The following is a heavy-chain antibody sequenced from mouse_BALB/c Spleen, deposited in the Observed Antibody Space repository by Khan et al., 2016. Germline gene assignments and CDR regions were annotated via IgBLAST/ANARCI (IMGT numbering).Heavy chain of an antibody. CDR3: TRGPYGSSSWYFDV. CDR1: GYTFKDYS. Sequence: QIQLVQSGPELKKPGETVKISCKASGYTFKDYSMHWVKQAPGKGLKWMGWINTETGEPTYADDFKGRFAFSLETSASTAYLQINNLKNEDTATYVFTRGPYGSSSWYFDVWGAGTTVTVAS. J-gene: IGHJ1*01. CDR2: INTETGEP. D-gene: IGHD1-1*01. V-gene: IGHV9-2-1*01.